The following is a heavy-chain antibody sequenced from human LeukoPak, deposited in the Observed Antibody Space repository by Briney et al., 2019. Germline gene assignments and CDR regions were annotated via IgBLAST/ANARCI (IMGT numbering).Heavy chain of an antibody. CDR1: GYTFTNYD. Sequence: ASVKVSCKASGYTFTNYDINWVRQATGQGLEWMGWMNPNSGNTGYAQKFQGRVTMTRNTSISTAYMELSSLRSEDTAVYYCARGPRRVRAFDIWGQGTMVTVSS. J-gene: IGHJ3*02. CDR2: MNPNSGNT. CDR3: ARGPRRVRAFDI. V-gene: IGHV1-8*01.